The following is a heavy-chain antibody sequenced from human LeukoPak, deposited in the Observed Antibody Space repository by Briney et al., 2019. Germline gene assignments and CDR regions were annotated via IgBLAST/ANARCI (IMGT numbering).Heavy chain of an antibody. V-gene: IGHV3-21*01. J-gene: IGHJ4*02. CDR3: ARDSPGTTASDY. Sequence: GGSLRLSCAASGFTFDTYRMNWVRQAPGKGLEWVSSISASGSYVYYADSLKGRFTISRDNTKNSLFLQMNSLRAEDTAVYYCARDSPGTTASDYWGQGTLVTVSS. CDR1: GFTFDTYR. D-gene: IGHD1-1*01. CDR2: ISASGSYV.